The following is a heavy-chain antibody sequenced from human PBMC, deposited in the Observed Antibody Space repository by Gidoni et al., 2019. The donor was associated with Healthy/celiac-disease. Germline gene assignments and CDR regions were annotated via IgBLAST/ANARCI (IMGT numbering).Heavy chain of an antibody. D-gene: IGHD2-15*01. V-gene: IGHV4-34*01. CDR2: INHSGST. Sequence: QVQLQQWGAGLLKPSETLSLTCAVYGGSFSGYYWSWIRQPPGKGLEWIGEINHSGSTNYNPSLKSRVTISVDTSKNQFSLKLSSVTAADTAVYYCARGRRQRYCSGGSCYSYGMDVWGQGTTVTVSS. J-gene: IGHJ6*02. CDR3: ARGRRQRYCSGGSCYSYGMDV. CDR1: GGSFSGYY.